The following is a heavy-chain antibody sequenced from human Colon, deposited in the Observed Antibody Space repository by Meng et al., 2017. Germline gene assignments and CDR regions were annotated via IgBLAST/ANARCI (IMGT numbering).Heavy chain of an antibody. D-gene: IGHD2-8*01. CDR3: ARGPMVSQYFHH. CDR1: GYTFTSYD. CDR2: MNPNSSNK. Sequence: ASVKVSCKASGYTFTSYDINWVRQATGQGLEWMGWMNPNSSNKGYAQKFQGRVTMTRNTSLSTAYMERSSLRSEDTAVYYCARGPMVSQYFHHWGQGTLVTVSS. V-gene: IGHV1-8*01. J-gene: IGHJ1*01.